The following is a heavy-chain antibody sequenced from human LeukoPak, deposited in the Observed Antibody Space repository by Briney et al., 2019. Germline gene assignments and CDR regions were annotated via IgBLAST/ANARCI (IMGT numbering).Heavy chain of an antibody. CDR1: GFTFSSYE. V-gene: IGHV3-48*03. J-gene: IGHJ4*02. Sequence: PGGSLRLSCVASGFTFSSYEMNWVRQAPGEGLEWVSYITSSGSSIYYADSAKGRFTISRDNAKNSLYLQMNSLRAEDTAVYYCARDQRLRPGGYWGQGTLVTVSS. CDR3: ARDQRLRPGGY. CDR2: ITSSGSSI. D-gene: IGHD2-21*02.